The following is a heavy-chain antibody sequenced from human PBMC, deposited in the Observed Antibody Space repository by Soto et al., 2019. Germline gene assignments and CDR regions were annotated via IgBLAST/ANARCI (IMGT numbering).Heavy chain of an antibody. V-gene: IGHV3-23*01. CDR3: AKSSSSGYFYLDC. Sequence: GGSLRLSCAASGFTFGSHAMSWVRKAPGKGLKWVSTISGDSGRTFYADSVKGRFTISGDSSKNTLFLQMNSLRAEDTAVYYCAKSSSSGYFYLDCWGQGTLVTVSS. D-gene: IGHD3-22*01. CDR2: ISGDSGRT. CDR1: GFTFGSHA. J-gene: IGHJ4*02.